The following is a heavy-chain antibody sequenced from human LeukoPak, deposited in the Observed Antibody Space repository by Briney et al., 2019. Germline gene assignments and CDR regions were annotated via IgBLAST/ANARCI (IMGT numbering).Heavy chain of an antibody. D-gene: IGHD3-22*01. Sequence: GGSLRLSCVASGFTFSSYSMNWVRQAPGKWLEWMGGFDPEDGETIYAQKFQGRVTMTEDTSTDTAYMELSSLRSEDTAVYYCATSQWLLLPYYFDYWGQGTLVTVSS. CDR2: FDPEDGET. CDR3: ATSQWLLLPYYFDY. V-gene: IGHV1-24*01. J-gene: IGHJ4*02. CDR1: GFTFSSYS.